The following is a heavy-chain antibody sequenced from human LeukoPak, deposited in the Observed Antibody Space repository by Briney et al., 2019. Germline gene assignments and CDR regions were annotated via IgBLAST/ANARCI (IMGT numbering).Heavy chain of an antibody. Sequence: ASVKVSCKASGYTFTSYGIGWVRQAPGQGLEWMGWISAYNGNTNYAQKLQGRVTMTTDTSTSTAYMELRSLRSDDTAVYYCARELWFGDADYYYMDVWGKGTTVTVSS. CDR1: GYTFTSYG. D-gene: IGHD3-10*01. CDR2: ISAYNGNT. J-gene: IGHJ6*03. CDR3: ARELWFGDADYYYMDV. V-gene: IGHV1-18*01.